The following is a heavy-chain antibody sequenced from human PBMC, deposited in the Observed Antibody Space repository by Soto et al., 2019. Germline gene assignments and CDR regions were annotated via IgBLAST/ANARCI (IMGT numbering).Heavy chain of an antibody. V-gene: IGHV3-23*01. D-gene: IGHD6-13*01. CDR2: ISGSGDSI. J-gene: IGHJ4*02. CDR1: EFTFSTYV. CDR3: AKDGTYSSSWPYYFDY. Sequence: EVQLLESGGGLVQPGGSLRLCCAASEFTFSTYVMTWVRQAPGKGLEWVSSISGSGDSIYYADSVKGRFTISRDNSKNTLYLQMNNLRAEDTAVYYCAKDGTYSSSWPYYFDYWGQGTLVTVSS.